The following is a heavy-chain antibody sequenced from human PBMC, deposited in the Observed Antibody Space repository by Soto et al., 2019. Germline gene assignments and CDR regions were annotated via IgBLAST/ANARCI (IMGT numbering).Heavy chain of an antibody. J-gene: IGHJ4*02. D-gene: IGHD5-12*01. Sequence: EVQLVESGGGVVRPGGSLRLSCAASGFTFDDYGMSRVRQAPGKGLEWVSGINWNGGSTGYADSVKGRFTISRDNAKNSLYLQRNSLRAEDTALYYSARDLSGYVPFDSWGQGTLVTVSS. CDR1: GFTFDDYG. CDR2: INWNGGST. V-gene: IGHV3-20*04. CDR3: ARDLSGYVPFDS.